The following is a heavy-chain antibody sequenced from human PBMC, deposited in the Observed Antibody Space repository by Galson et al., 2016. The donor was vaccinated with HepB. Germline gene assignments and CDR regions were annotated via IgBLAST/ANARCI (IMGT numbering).Heavy chain of an antibody. CDR3: AKIIGYSGYGGRDAFDI. J-gene: IGHJ3*02. D-gene: IGHD5-12*01. Sequence: SVKVSCKASGGSFTSYEISWLRQAPGQGLEWMGGIIPIFGTANYAQKFQGRVAISADESTSTAYMELSSLRSEDTAVYYCAKIIGYSGYGGRDAFDIWGQGTMVTVSS. CDR2: IIPIFGTA. V-gene: IGHV1-69*13. CDR1: GGSFTSYE.